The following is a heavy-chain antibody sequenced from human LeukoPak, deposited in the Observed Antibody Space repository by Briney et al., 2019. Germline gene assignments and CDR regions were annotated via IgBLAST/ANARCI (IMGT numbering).Heavy chain of an antibody. J-gene: IGHJ4*02. CDR2: IWHDGSNK. CDR1: GFTFRSYG. V-gene: IGHV3-33*01. D-gene: IGHD3-22*01. CDR3: AREVYDTSGYYLDS. Sequence: GGSLRLSCAASGFTFRSYGIHWVRQAPGKGLQWVAVIWHDGSNKYYADSVMGRFTVSRDNSKNTMSLQMNSLRAEDTAVYYCAREVYDTSGYYLDSWGQGTLVTVSA.